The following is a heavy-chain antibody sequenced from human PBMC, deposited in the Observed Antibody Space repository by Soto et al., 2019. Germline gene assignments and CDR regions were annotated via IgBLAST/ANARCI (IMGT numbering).Heavy chain of an antibody. J-gene: IGHJ4*02. Sequence: QLQLQESGPGLVKPSETLSLTCTVSGGSISSSSYHWGWIRQPPGKGLEWIGGIYYSGSTYYNPSLKSRVTISVDTSKNQFSLKLTSVTAADTAVYYCARHPQWLVHFDYWGQGTLVTVSS. CDR3: ARHPQWLVHFDY. D-gene: IGHD6-19*01. V-gene: IGHV4-39*01. CDR1: GGSISSSSYH. CDR2: IYYSGST.